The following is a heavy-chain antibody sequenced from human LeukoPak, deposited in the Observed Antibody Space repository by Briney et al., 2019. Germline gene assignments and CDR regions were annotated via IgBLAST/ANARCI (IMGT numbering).Heavy chain of an antibody. CDR3: AKSLVGGIDY. CDR1: GFTFDDYA. D-gene: IGHD1-26*01. CDR2: ISWNSGSI. Sequence: GGSLRLSCAASGFTFDDYAMHWVRQAPGKGLEWVSGISWNSGSIGYADSVKGRFTISRDNAKNSLYLQMNSLRAEDTALYYCAKSLVGGIDYWGQGTLVTVSS. V-gene: IGHV3-9*01. J-gene: IGHJ4*02.